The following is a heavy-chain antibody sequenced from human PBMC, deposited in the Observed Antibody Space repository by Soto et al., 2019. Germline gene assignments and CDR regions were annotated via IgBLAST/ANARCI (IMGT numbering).Heavy chain of an antibody. Sequence: SETLSLTCTVSGASISSYYWNWIRQPPGKGLEWIGNIYYNERANYNPSLKSRVTISADTSKNQFSLKVKSVSAADTAVYYCARGGYCSGGSCNAFDIWGQGTMVTVSS. CDR3: ARGGYCSGGSCNAFDI. CDR1: GASISSYY. D-gene: IGHD2-15*01. J-gene: IGHJ3*02. CDR2: IYYNERA. V-gene: IGHV4-59*01.